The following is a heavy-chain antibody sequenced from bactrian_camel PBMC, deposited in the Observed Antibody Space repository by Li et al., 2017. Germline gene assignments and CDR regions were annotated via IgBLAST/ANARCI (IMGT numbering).Heavy chain of an antibody. J-gene: IGHJ4*01. Sequence: HVQLVESGGGSVQTGGSLRITCAHSGATAGSVCMGWFRQAPGTEREVVAVISGDGDNTYYGDSVKDRFIISRDGAKNTIYLQMDGLRPEDTAMYLCAAKESYYCNNWRTWRYWGRWGQGTQVTVS. D-gene: IGHD1*01. V-gene: IGHV3S55*01. CDR1: GATAGSVC. CDR3: AAKESYYCNNWRTWRYWGR. CDR2: ISGDGDNT.